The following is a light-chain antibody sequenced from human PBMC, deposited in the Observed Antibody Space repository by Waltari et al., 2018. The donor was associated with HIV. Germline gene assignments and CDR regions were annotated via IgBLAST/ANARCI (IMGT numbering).Light chain of an antibody. Sequence: QSALTQPPSASGSPGQSVTISCTGTSSDVGGSKYVSWYQQHPGKAPKLMIYEVNKRPSGVPDRFSGSKSANTASRTVAGLQADDEADYYCNSYAGSNNWVFGGGTKLTGL. J-gene: IGLJ3*02. CDR1: SSDVGGSKY. CDR3: NSYAGSNNWV. CDR2: EVN. V-gene: IGLV2-8*01.